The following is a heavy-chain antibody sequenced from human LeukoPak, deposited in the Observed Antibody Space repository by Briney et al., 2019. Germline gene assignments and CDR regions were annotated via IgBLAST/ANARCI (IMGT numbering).Heavy chain of an antibody. D-gene: IGHD6-19*01. Sequence: GGSLRLSCAASGFTFSSYSMNWVRQAPGKGVEWVSSISSSSSYIYYADSVKGRFTISRDNAKNSLYLQMNSLRAEDTAVYYCARVISVAGYDYWGQGTLVTVSS. CDR3: ARVISVAGYDY. J-gene: IGHJ4*02. V-gene: IGHV3-21*01. CDR1: GFTFSSYS. CDR2: ISSSSSYI.